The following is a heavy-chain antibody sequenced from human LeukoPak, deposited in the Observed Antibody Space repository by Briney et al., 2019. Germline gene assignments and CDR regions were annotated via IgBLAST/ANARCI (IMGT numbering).Heavy chain of an antibody. CDR1: GFTVSSNY. J-gene: IGHJ3*02. CDR2: IYSGGST. Sequence: GGSLRLSCAASGFTVSSNYMSWVRQAPGKGLEWVSVIYSGGSTYYADSVKGRSTISRDNSKNTLYLQMNGLRAEDTAVYYCARDSTVVTPMDAFDIWGQGTMVTVSS. D-gene: IGHD4-23*01. V-gene: IGHV3-66*01. CDR3: ARDSTVVTPMDAFDI.